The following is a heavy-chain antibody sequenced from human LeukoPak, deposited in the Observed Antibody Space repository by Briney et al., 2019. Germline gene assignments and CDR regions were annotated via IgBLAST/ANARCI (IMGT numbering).Heavy chain of an antibody. CDR2: ISSSGSTI. D-gene: IGHD2-2*01. Sequence: GGSLRLSCAASGFTFSSYEMNWVRQAPGKGLEWVSYISSSGSTIYYADSVKGRFTISRDNAKNSLYLQMNSLRAEDTAVYYCARASRGYCSSTSCAYYYYYMDVWGKGTTVTISS. CDR3: ARASRGYCSSTSCAYYYYYMDV. J-gene: IGHJ6*03. CDR1: GFTFSSYE. V-gene: IGHV3-48*03.